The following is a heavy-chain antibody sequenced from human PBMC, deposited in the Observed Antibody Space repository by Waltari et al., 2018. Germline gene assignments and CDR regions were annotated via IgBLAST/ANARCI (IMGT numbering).Heavy chain of an antibody. J-gene: IGHJ3*02. CDR1: GYTFSDYY. V-gene: IGHV1-2*02. CDR2: INPKSGAT. D-gene: IGHD3-3*01. Sequence: QVHLVQSGAEVKKPGVSVRVSCKTSGYTFSDYYIYWVRQAPGQGLEWMGWINPKSGATNPAQKFQGRVTLTRDTSTSTVYMELRGLTSDDTAIYYCARDLFPNFWSGYGFDIWGQGTKVTVSS. CDR3: ARDLFPNFWSGYGFDI.